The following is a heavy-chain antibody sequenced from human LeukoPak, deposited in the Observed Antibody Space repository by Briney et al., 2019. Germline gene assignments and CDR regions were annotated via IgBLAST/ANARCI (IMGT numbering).Heavy chain of an antibody. CDR1: GGSFSGYY. CDR2: IYYSGST. J-gene: IGHJ5*02. Sequence: PSETLSLTCAVYGGSFSGYYWSWIRQLPGRGLEWIGYIYYSGSTYYNPSLKGRVTISIDTSENQFSLKLSSVTAADTAVYYCARDSHGSGSYYTTFDPWGQGTLVTVSS. D-gene: IGHD3-10*01. CDR3: ARDSHGSGSYYTTFDP. V-gene: IGHV4-31*11.